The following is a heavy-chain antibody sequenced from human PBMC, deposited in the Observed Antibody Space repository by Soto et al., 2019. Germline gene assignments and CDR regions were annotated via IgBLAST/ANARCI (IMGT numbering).Heavy chain of an antibody. CDR2: INPNSGGT. CDR3: ARDTKIPANAIHDGG. J-gene: IGHJ4*02. V-gene: IGHV1-2*02. Sequence: VEMVQSGAEVKKPGASVKVSCKASGYTFTDYFIHWVRQAPGQGLEWMGWINPNSGGTNYAQKFQGRVTMTRDTTITTVYMVVSRLRSEETATYYCARDTKIPANAIHDGGWVQGTLVTV. D-gene: IGHD2-2*01. CDR1: GYTFTDYF.